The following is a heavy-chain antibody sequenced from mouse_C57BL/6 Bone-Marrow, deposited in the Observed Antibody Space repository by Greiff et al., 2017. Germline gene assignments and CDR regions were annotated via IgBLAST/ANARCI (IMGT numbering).Heavy chain of an antibody. J-gene: IGHJ2*01. D-gene: IGHD2-5*01. CDR2: IDPANGNT. Sequence: EVQLQQSVAELVRPGASVKLSCTASGFNIKNTYMHWVKQRPEQGLEWIGRIDPANGNTKYAPQFQGKATITADTSSNTDYQQLSILTSEDTASYYGARMGYSRGGNYWGQGTTLTVSS. CDR1: GFNIKNTY. V-gene: IGHV14-3*01. CDR3: ARMGYSRGGNY.